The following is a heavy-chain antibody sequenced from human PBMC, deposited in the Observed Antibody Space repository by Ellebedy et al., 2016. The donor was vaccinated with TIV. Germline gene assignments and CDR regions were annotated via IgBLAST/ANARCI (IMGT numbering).Heavy chain of an antibody. CDR3: AKDPITIFGVVWIY. V-gene: IGHV3-23*01. J-gene: IGHJ4*02. CDR2: IGGSGHTT. Sequence: GGSLRLSCAASGFTFSRYAMSWVRQAPGKGLEWVSAIGGSGHTTDYTDSVKGRFTISRDNSKNTLSLQMNNLRAEDTAMYYCAKDPITIFGVVWIYWGQGTLVTVSS. CDR1: GFTFSRYA. D-gene: IGHD3-3*01.